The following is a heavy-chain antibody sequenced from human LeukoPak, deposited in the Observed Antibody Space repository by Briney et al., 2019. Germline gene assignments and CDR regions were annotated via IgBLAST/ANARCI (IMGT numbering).Heavy chain of an antibody. Sequence: PGGSLRLSCAASGFTVSSNYMSWVRQAPGKGLEWVSVIYSGGSTYYADSVKGRFTISRDNSKNTLYLQMNSLRAEDTAVYYCARSRYGSGSYWMGEWVSFDYWGQGTLVTVSS. V-gene: IGHV3-53*01. J-gene: IGHJ4*02. CDR1: GFTVSSNY. CDR3: ARSRYGSGSYWMGEWVSFDY. D-gene: IGHD3-10*01. CDR2: IYSGGST.